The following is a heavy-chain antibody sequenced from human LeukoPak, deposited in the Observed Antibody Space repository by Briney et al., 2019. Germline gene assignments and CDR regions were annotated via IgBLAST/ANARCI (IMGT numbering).Heavy chain of an antibody. Sequence: PGGSLRLSCAASGFTFSSFWMHWVRQAPGKGLVRVSRINIDGSGTTCADSVKGRFTISRDNAKNTLYLQMNSLRVEDTAVYYCARVRPGYYYMDVWGKGTTVTVSS. CDR1: GFTFSSFW. V-gene: IGHV3-74*01. CDR3: ARVRPGYYYMDV. D-gene: IGHD7-27*01. J-gene: IGHJ6*03. CDR2: INIDGSGT.